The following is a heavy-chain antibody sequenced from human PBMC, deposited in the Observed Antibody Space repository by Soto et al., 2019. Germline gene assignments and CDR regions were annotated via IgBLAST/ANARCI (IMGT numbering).Heavy chain of an antibody. V-gene: IGHV3-74*01. D-gene: IGHD3-9*01. CDR2: INSDGTTI. CDR1: GFTFSKYW. CDR3: TRYYAVFTRHLDY. Sequence: LRLSCEASGFTFSKYWMHWVRQAPGKGLVWVARINSDGTTIAYADSVKGRFTISRDNAKNTLYLQMSSLRAEDTAVYFCTRYYAVFTRHLDYWGQGTLVTVSS. J-gene: IGHJ4*02.